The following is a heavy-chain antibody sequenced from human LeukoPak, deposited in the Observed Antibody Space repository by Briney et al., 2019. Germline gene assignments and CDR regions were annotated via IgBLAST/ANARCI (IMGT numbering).Heavy chain of an antibody. V-gene: IGHV3-48*04. CDR3: VRDNPRCCGVVPANIDDY. D-gene: IGHD2-15*01. Sequence: GGSLRLSCAASGFTFSSFTMNWIRQAPGKGLEWISYISGANDNIHYADSVKGRFTISRDNAKNSLFLQMNSLSADDTAVYYCVRDNPRCCGVVPANIDDYWGQGTLVTVSS. CDR2: ISGANDNI. CDR1: GFTFSSFT. J-gene: IGHJ4*02.